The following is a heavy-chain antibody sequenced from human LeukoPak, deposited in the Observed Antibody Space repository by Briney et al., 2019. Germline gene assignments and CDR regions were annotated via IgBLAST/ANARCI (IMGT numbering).Heavy chain of an antibody. CDR3: ARDSGGVVVTADAFDI. Sequence: GGSLRLSGAASGFTVSSNYMSWVRQAPGKGLEWVSVIYSGGSTYYADSVKGRFTISRDNSKNTLYLQMNSLRAEDTAVYYCARDSGGVVVTADAFDIWGQGTMVTVSS. V-gene: IGHV3-66*01. CDR1: GFTVSSNY. CDR2: IYSGGST. D-gene: IGHD2-21*02. J-gene: IGHJ3*02.